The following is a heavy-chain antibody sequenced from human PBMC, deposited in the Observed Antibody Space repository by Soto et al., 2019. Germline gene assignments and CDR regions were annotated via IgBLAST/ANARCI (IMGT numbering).Heavy chain of an antibody. V-gene: IGHV1-18*01. CDR1: GYTFTNYG. Sequence: ASVKVSCKASGYTFTNYGISWVRQAPGQGLEWMGWINTYNGNTNYAQKLQGRVTMTTDTSTRTAYMELRSLRSDDTAVYNCARVKVDGLDYWGQGPLVTVPS. CDR3: ARVKVDGLDY. CDR2: INTYNGNT. J-gene: IGHJ4*02.